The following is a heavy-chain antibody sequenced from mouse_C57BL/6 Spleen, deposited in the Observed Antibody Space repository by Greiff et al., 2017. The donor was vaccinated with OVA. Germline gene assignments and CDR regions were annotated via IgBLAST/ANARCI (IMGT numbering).Heavy chain of an antibody. D-gene: IGHD3-3*01. V-gene: IGHV1-59*01. Sequence: QVQLQQPGAELVRPGPSVKLSCKASGYTFTSYWMHWVKQRPGQGLEWIGVIDPSDSYTNYNQKFKGKATLTVDTSSSTAYMQLSSLTSEDSAVYYCARIDLGAMDYWGQGTSVTVSS. CDR2: IDPSDSYT. CDR1: GYTFTSYW. J-gene: IGHJ4*01. CDR3: ARIDLGAMDY.